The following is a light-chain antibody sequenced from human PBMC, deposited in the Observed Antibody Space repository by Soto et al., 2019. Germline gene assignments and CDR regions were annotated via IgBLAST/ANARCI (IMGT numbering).Light chain of an antibody. J-gene: IGLJ1*01. Sequence: QSALTQPASVSGSPGQSITISCTGTSSDVGSYSLVSWYQQHPGKAPKLMIYEVSKRPSGVSNRFSGSKSGNTASLTISWLQAEDEADYYCCSYAGSSFYVFGTGTKLTVL. CDR2: EVS. V-gene: IGLV2-23*02. CDR3: CSYAGSSFYV. CDR1: SSDVGSYSL.